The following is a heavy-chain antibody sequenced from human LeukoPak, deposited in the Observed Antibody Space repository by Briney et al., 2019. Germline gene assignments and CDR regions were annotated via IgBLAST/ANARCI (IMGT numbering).Heavy chain of an antibody. CDR3: ARHYGSGSSIAHEPNYYYYYYMDV. D-gene: IGHD3-10*01. CDR1: GGSISSSAYS. V-gene: IGHV4-30-4*07. CDR2: AYYSGSA. J-gene: IGHJ6*03. Sequence: SETLSLTCAVSGGSISSSAYSWNWIRQPPGTGLEWIGYAYYSGSAYYNPSLESRVSIAVDRSKNQFSLKLSSVTAADTAVYYCARHYGSGSSIAHEPNYYYYYYMDVWGKGTTVTVSS.